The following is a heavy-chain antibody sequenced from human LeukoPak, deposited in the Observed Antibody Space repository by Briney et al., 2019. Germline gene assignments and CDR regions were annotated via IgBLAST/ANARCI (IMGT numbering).Heavy chain of an antibody. Sequence: GESLKISCKGSGYSFTSYWIGWVRQMPGKGLEWMGIIYPGDSDTRYSPSFQGQVTISADKSISTAHLQWSSLKAPDTAMYYCARYPYSSSWYPYYFDYWGQGTLVTVSS. CDR1: GYSFTSYW. CDR3: ARYPYSSSWYPYYFDY. V-gene: IGHV5-51*01. CDR2: IYPGDSDT. J-gene: IGHJ4*02. D-gene: IGHD6-13*01.